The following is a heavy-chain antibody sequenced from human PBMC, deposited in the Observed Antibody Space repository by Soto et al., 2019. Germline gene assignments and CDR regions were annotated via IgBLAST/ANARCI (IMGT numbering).Heavy chain of an antibody. V-gene: IGHV3-49*04. CDR2: IRNQSYHETT. Sequence: GDLRLSFTGSRFTSDEFDINAVRQAPGKEQEWVGLIRNQSYHETTEYAAAVKGRLTISRATTNGIAYLQMNSLNIEDSAVNYCSGAGSPHPAEFSLYWCQATLVTV. CDR3: SGAGSPHPAEFSLY. CDR1: RFTSDEFD. D-gene: IGHD3-10*01. J-gene: IGHJ4*02.